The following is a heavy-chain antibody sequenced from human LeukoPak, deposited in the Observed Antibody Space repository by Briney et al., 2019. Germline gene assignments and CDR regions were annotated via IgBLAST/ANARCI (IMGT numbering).Heavy chain of an antibody. D-gene: IGHD3-10*01. CDR3: ARAYYYGSGSPSNEGYYYGMDV. J-gene: IGHJ6*02. Sequence: GGSLRLSCAASGFTFSSYSMNWVRQAPGKGLEWVSSISSSSSYIYYADSVKGRFTISRDNAKNSLYLQMNSLRAEDTAVYYCARAYYYGSGSPSNEGYYYGMDVWGQGTTVTISS. CDR1: GFTFSSYS. CDR2: ISSSSSYI. V-gene: IGHV3-21*01.